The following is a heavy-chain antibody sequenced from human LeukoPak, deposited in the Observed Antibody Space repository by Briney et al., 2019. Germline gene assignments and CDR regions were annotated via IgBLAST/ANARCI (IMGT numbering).Heavy chain of an antibody. CDR2: ISYDGSNK. Sequence: PGGSLRLSCAASGFTFSSYGMHWVRQAPGKGLEWVAVISYDGSNKYYADSVKGRFTISRDNPKNTLYLQMNSLRAEDTAVYYCARVVGATAYYFDYWGQGTLVTVSS. J-gene: IGHJ4*02. V-gene: IGHV3-30*03. D-gene: IGHD1-26*01. CDR3: ARVVGATAYYFDY. CDR1: GFTFSSYG.